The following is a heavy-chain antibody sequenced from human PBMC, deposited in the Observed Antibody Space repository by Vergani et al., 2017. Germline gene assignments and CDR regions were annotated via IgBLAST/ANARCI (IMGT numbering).Heavy chain of an antibody. CDR2: IIPIFGTA. Sequence: QVQLVQSGAEVKKPGSSVKVSCKASGGTFSSYAISWVRQAPGQGLEWMGGIIPIFGTANYAQKFQGRVTITADESTSTAYMELSSLRSEDTAVYYCARDIAVVTAVSRFGNLDYWGQGTLVTVSS. J-gene: IGHJ4*02. V-gene: IGHV1-69*01. CDR1: GGTFSSYA. D-gene: IGHD2-21*02. CDR3: ARDIAVVTAVSRFGNLDY.